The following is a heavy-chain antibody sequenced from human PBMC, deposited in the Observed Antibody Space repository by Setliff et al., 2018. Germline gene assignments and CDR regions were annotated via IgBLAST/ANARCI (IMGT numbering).Heavy chain of an antibody. Sequence: GESLKISCKGSGYSFTDYWIAWVRQTPGKGLEWMGTIYPSNADTRYSPSFQGQVTISTDTSINTAFLQWNNLKASDTAAYYCARRGERFFNWFDPWG. D-gene: IGHD2-21*01. J-gene: IGHJ5*02. V-gene: IGHV5-51*01. CDR1: GYSFTDYW. CDR3: ARRGERFFNWFDP. CDR2: IYPSNADT.